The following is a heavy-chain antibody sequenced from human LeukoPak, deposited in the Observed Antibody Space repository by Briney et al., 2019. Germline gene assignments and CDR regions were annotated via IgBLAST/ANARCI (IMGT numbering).Heavy chain of an antibody. J-gene: IGHJ4*02. Sequence: SETLSLTCTVSGGSISSSSYYWGWIRQPPGKGLEWIGSIYYSGSTYYNPSLKSRVTISVDTSKNQFSLKLSSVTAADTAVYYCARGSFLDYWGQGAPVTVSS. CDR3: ARGSFLDY. V-gene: IGHV4-39*07. CDR2: IYYSGST. CDR1: GGSISSSSYY.